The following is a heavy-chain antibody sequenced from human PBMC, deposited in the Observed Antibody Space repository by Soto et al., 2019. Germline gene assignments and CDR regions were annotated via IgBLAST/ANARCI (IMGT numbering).Heavy chain of an antibody. J-gene: IGHJ6*02. CDR1: GGTFSSYA. V-gene: IGHV1-69*01. CDR3: AGNPNVGQGYYFYGMDV. Sequence: QVQLVQSGAEVKKPGSSVKVSCKASGGTFSSYAISWVRQAPGQGLEWMGGIIPIFGTANYAQKFQGRVTITADESTSTAYMELSSLRSEDTAVYYCAGNPNVGQGYYFYGMDVWGQGTTVTVSS. CDR2: IIPIFGTA. D-gene: IGHD3-10*02.